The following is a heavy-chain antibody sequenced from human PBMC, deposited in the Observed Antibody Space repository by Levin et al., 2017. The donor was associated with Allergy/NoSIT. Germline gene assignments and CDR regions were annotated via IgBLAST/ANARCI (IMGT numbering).Heavy chain of an antibody. CDR2: IYHSGST. CDR3: ARDSRRSYGMDV. Sequence: KASETLSLTCAVSGYSISSGYYWGWIRQPPGKGLEWIGSIYHSGSTYYNPSLKSRVTISVDTSKNQFSLKLSSVTAADTAVYYCARDSRRSYGMDVWGQGTTVTVSS. CDR1: GYSISSGYY. V-gene: IGHV4-38-2*02. J-gene: IGHJ6*02.